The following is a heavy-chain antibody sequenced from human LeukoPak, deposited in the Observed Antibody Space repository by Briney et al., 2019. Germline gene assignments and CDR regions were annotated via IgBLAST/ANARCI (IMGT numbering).Heavy chain of an antibody. CDR2: INPNSGGT. Sequence: ASVKVSCKSSGYAFTDYHIHWVRQAPGQGLERMGWINPNSGGTNYAQKFQGRVTMTRDTSITTAFMELSRLRSDDTAVYYCARGGYGSGEGGYWGQGTLVTVSS. V-gene: IGHV1-2*02. J-gene: IGHJ4*02. D-gene: IGHD3-10*01. CDR3: ARGGYGSGEGGY. CDR1: GYAFTDYH.